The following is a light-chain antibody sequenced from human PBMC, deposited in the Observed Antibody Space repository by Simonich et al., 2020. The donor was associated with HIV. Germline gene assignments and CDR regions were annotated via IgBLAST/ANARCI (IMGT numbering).Light chain of an antibody. Sequence: QSALTQPRSVSGSPGQSVTIPCTGTSRDVGGHNYVSWYPQHPGKAPKLMIYYVTKRPSGVPDRFSGSKSGNTASLTISGLQAEDEADYYCCSYAGSYTWVFGGGTKLTVL. V-gene: IGLV2-11*01. J-gene: IGLJ3*02. CDR3: CSYAGSYTWV. CDR1: SRDVGGHNY. CDR2: YVT.